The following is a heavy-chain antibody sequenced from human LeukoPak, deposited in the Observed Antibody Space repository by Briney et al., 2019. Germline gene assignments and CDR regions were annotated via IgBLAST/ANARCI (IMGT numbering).Heavy chain of an antibody. CDR1: GFTFSSYG. V-gene: IGHV3-23*01. CDR3: ARGTMFPYYFDY. D-gene: IGHD3-10*02. CDR2: ISGSGGST. Sequence: GGSLRLSCAASGFTFSSYGMSWVRQAPGKGLEWVSAISGSGGSTYYADSVKGRFTISRDNSKNTLYLQMNSLRAEDTAVYYCARGTMFPYYFDYWGQGTLVTVSS. J-gene: IGHJ4*02.